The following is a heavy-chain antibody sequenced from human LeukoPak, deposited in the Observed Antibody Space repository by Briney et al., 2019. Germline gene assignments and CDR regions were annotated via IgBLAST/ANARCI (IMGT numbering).Heavy chain of an antibody. CDR1: GGSISSGDYY. CDR3: ARDPVIAAAGGYFDY. CDR2: IYYSGST. J-gene: IGHJ4*02. V-gene: IGHV4-30-4*01. Sequence: PSETLSLTCTVSGGSISSGDYYWSWIRQPPGKGLEWIGYIYYSGSTYYNPSLKSRVAISVDTSKNQFSLKLSSVTAADTAVYYCARDPVIAAAGGYFDYWGQGTLVTVSS. D-gene: IGHD6-13*01.